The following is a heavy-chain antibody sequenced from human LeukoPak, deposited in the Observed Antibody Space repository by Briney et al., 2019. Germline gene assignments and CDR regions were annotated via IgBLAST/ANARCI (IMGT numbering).Heavy chain of an antibody. D-gene: IGHD3-22*01. V-gene: IGHV4-38-2*02. CDR2: IYHDGRI. Sequence: SETLSLTCTVSGYSITNGYYWGWIRQPPGKGLEWIGSIYHDGRIDYNPSLKSRVTISVDTSKNQFSLKLSSVTAADTAVYYCARDLNTAMIVDYWGQGTLVTVSS. J-gene: IGHJ4*02. CDR3: ARDLNTAMIVDY. CDR1: GYSITNGYY.